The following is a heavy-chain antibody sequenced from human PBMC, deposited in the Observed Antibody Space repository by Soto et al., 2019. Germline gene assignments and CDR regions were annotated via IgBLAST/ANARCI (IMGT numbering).Heavy chain of an antibody. J-gene: IGHJ5*02. CDR2: IYATGTT. D-gene: IGHD1-1*01. CDR1: GASISGYY. V-gene: IGHV4-4*07. CDR3: VRDGTKTLRAWFDP. Sequence: SETLSLTCTVSGASISGYYWSWIRKSAGKGLEWIGRIYATGTTDYNPSLKSRVMMSVDTSKKQFSLRLRSVTAADTAVYYCVRDGTKTLRAWFDPWGQGISVTSPQ.